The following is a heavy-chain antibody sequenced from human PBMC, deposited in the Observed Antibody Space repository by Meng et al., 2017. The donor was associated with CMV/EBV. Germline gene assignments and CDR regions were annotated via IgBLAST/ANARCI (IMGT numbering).Heavy chain of an antibody. D-gene: IGHD6-25*01. V-gene: IGHV1-69*02. CDR3: AKTGTGSIAADAFDI. CDR1: GGAFSSYT. Sequence: SVKVSCKASGGAFSSYTISWVRQAPGQGLEWMGRIIPILGIANYAQKFQGRVTITADKSTSTAYMELSSLRSEDTAVYYCAKTGTGSIAADAFDIWGQGTMVTVSS. J-gene: IGHJ3*02. CDR2: IIPILGIA.